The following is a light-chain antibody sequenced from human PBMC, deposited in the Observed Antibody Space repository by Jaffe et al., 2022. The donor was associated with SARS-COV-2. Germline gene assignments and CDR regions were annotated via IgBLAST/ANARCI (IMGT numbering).Light chain of an antibody. CDR2: AAS. J-gene: IGKJ1*01. Sequence: DIQMTQSPSSLSASVGDRLTITCRASQSISSYLIWYQQKPGKAPKLLIHAASSLQSGVPSRFSGSGSGTDFTLTISSLQPEDFATYYCQQSYSTPWTFGQGTKVEIK. V-gene: IGKV1-39*01. CDR1: QSISSY. CDR3: QQSYSTPWT.